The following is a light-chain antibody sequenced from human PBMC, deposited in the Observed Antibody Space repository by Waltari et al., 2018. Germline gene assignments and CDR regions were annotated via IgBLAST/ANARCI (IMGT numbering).Light chain of an antibody. V-gene: IGLV2-23*02. CDR1: NNDIGSYNL. CDR2: EVN. CDR3: CSYAGTPRVV. J-gene: IGLJ2*01. Sequence: QSALTQPASVSGSPGQSITISCTGTNNDIGSYNLVSWYQQHPGKAPQGIIFEVNKRPSGVANRFSGSKSGNTASLTVSGLHPEDEAYYYCCSYAGTPRVVFGGGTKLTVL.